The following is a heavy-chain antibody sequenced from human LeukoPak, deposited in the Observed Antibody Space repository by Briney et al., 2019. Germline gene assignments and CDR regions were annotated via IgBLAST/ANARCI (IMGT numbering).Heavy chain of an antibody. CDR3: ARYELRRDHCYDSSGYLGDFQH. CDR2: ISYDGSNK. CDR1: GFTFSSYA. Sequence: PGGSLRLSCAASGFTFSSYAMHWVRQAPGKGLEWVAVISYDGSNKYYADSVKGRFTISRDNSKNTLYLQMNSLRAEDTAVYYCARYELRRDHCYDSSGYLGDFQHWGQGTLVTVSS. J-gene: IGHJ1*01. D-gene: IGHD3-22*01. V-gene: IGHV3-30-3*01.